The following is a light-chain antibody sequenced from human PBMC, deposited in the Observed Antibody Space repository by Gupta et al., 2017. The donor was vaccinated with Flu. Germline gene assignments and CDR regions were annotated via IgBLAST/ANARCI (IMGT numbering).Light chain of an antibody. Sequence: PTPLSMSPGESATLSCRASQSVNSHYLAWYQQTPGLAPRLLIYDASNRATGIPDRVSGSAFGTDFPLTISRLATEVSAVYYFQHSDRSPTFGQGTRLEIK. V-gene: IGKV3D-20*01. CDR2: DAS. J-gene: IGKJ5*01. CDR1: QSVNSHY. CDR3: QHSDRSPT.